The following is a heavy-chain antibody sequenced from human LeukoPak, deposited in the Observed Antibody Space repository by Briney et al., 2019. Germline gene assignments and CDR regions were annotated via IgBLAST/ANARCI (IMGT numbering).Heavy chain of an antibody. CDR1: GFTFSTYV. Sequence: PGGSLRLSCAASGFTFSTYVVTWVRQAPGKGLQWVSAISARGGGTYYADSVKGRFTISRDNSKNTLFLQMNSLRVEDTAVYYCARGSYDILAGYYPGGHWGQGTLVTVSS. J-gene: IGHJ4*02. D-gene: IGHD3-9*01. V-gene: IGHV3-23*01. CDR2: ISARGGGT. CDR3: ARGSYDILAGYYPGGH.